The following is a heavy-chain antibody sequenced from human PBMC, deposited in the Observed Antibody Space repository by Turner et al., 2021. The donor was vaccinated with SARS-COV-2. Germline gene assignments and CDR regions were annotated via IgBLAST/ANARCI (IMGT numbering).Heavy chain of an antibody. V-gene: IGHV3-23*01. J-gene: IGHJ4*02. CDR1: GVSFSSYA. Sequence: EVQLLESGGDLIQPGGALTLSCDPSGVSFSSYAMNWVRQAPGKGLEWISALSGTGSSTFYADSVRGRFTISRDNYKTTLYLQMNSLRVDDTAIYYCAKGGTGNYGVSDYWGQGTLVTVSA. CDR2: LSGTGSST. D-gene: IGHD2-8*02. CDR3: AKGGTGNYGVSDY.